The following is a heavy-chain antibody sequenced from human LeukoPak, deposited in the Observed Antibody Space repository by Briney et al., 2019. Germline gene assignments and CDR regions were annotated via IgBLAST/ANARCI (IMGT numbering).Heavy chain of an antibody. J-gene: IGHJ5*02. CDR2: IKSSTDGGTT. D-gene: IGHD3-10*01. V-gene: IGHV3-15*01. Sequence: GGSLRLSRAASGFTFHDAWMAWVRQAPGKGLEWVGRIKSSTDGGTTFYATPVKDRFTISRDDSKNTLYLQMNSLKTEDTAFYYCATDKPSYASGRNLWGQGTLVTVSS. CDR1: GFTFHDAW. CDR3: ATDKPSYASGRNL.